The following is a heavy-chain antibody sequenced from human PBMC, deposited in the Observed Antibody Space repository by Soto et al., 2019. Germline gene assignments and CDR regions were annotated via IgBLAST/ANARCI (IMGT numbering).Heavy chain of an antibody. J-gene: IGHJ4*02. D-gene: IGHD1-26*01. Sequence: SETLSLTCTVSGGSISSSSYYWGWIRQPPGKGLEWIGSIYYSGSTYYNPSLKSRVTISVDTSKNQFSLKLSSVTAADTAVYYCARPGYSGSLPVYFEYWGQGTLVTVSS. CDR1: GGSISSSSYY. CDR2: IYYSGST. CDR3: ARPGYSGSLPVYFEY. V-gene: IGHV4-39*01.